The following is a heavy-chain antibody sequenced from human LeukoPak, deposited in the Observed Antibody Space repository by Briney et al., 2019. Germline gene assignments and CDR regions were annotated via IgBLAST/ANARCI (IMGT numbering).Heavy chain of an antibody. CDR3: ARDMGRYSGYDYDY. V-gene: IGHV1-2*02. CDR1: GYTFTDYY. Sequence: ASVKVSFKASGYTFTDYYLHWVRQAPGQGLEWVGWIHPNSGATHYAQKFQGRLTMTRDTSISTAYMELTRLRSDDTAVYCCARDMGRYSGYDYDYWGQGTLVTASS. CDR2: IHPNSGAT. D-gene: IGHD5-12*01. J-gene: IGHJ4*02.